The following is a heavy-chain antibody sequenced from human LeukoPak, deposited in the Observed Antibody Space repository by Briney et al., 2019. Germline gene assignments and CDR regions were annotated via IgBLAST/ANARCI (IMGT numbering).Heavy chain of an antibody. CDR3: AREHYYDSSVGP. CDR2: IYTSGST. V-gene: IGHV4-61*02. CDR1: GGSISSGSYY. Sequence: SGTLSLACTVSGGSISSGSYYWSWIRQPAGKGLEWIGRIYTSGSTNYNPSLKSRVTISVDTSKNQFSLKLSSVTAADTAVYYCAREHYYDSSVGPWGQGTLVTVSS. D-gene: IGHD3-22*01. J-gene: IGHJ5*02.